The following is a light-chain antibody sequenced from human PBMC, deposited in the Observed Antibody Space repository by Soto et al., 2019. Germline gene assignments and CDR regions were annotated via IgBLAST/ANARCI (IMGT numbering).Light chain of an antibody. J-gene: IGLJ2*01. CDR2: EVT. Sequence: QSALTQPPSASGSPGQSVTISCTGTSSDVGGYNYVSWYQQHPGKAPRLMIYEVTKRPSGVPDRFSGSKSGNTASLTVSGLQAEDEAHYYCSSYAGNNGAFGGGTKVTVL. V-gene: IGLV2-8*01. CDR1: SSDVGGYNY. CDR3: SSYAGNNGA.